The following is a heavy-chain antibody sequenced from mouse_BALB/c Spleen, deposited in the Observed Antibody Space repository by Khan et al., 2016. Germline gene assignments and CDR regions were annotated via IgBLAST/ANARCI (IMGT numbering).Heavy chain of an antibody. Sequence: VQLKESGPGLVAPSQSLSITCTVSGFSLTGYGVNWVRQPPGKGLEWLGKIWADGRADHNSALKSRVNISKDNSKSQVFLKMNSLQTDDTANYYCASDYDGSAYWGQGTQVIVSA. J-gene: IGHJ3*01. CDR3: ASDYDGSAY. CDR1: GFSLTGYG. CDR2: IWADGRA. V-gene: IGHV2-6-7*01. D-gene: IGHD2-12*01.